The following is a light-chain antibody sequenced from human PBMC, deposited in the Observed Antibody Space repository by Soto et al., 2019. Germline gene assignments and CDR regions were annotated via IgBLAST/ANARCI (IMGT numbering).Light chain of an antibody. Sequence: QAVVTQPASVSGSPGQSITISCTGSSSDIGSYKFVSWYQQHPGKAPTLIIYEGSERPSGVSDRFSGSKSGNTASLTISGLQAEDEADYFCCSYAGGSNVFGAGTKLTVL. V-gene: IGLV2-23*03. CDR1: SSDIGSYKF. CDR3: CSYAGGSNV. J-gene: IGLJ1*01. CDR2: EGS.